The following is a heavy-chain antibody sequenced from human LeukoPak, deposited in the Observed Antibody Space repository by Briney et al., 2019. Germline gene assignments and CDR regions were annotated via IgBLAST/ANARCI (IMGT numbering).Heavy chain of an antibody. CDR3: ARDRGYCSGGSCYENDY. Sequence: GGSLRLSCAASGFTFSSYSMNWVRQAPGKGLEWVSFISSSSSYIYYADSVKGRFTISRDNAKNSLYLQMNSLRAEDTAVYYCARDRGYCSGGSCYENDYWGQGTLVTVSS. D-gene: IGHD2-15*01. J-gene: IGHJ4*02. CDR2: ISSSSSYI. V-gene: IGHV3-21*01. CDR1: GFTFSSYS.